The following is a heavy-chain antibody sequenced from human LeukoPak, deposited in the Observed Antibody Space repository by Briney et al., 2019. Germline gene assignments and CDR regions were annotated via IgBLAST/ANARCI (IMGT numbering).Heavy chain of an antibody. CDR2: FDPEDGET. CDR1: GYTLTELS. Sequence: ASVKVSCKVSGYTLTELSMHWVRQAPGKRLEWMGGFDPEDGETIYAQKFQGRVTMTEDTSTDTAYMELSSLRSEDTAVYYCASAGYYYDSSGYYYGDYWGQGTLVTVSS. V-gene: IGHV1-24*01. J-gene: IGHJ4*02. CDR3: ASAGYYYDSSGYYYGDY. D-gene: IGHD3-22*01.